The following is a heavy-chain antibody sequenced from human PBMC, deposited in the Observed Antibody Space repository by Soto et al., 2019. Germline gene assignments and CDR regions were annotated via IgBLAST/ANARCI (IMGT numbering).Heavy chain of an antibody. V-gene: IGHV4-31*03. D-gene: IGHD5-18*01. CDR1: GGSISSGGYY. J-gene: IGHJ5*02. CDR3: AREGTAMVTGWFDP. CDR2: IYYSGST. Sequence: QVQLQESGPGLVKPSQTLSLTCTVSGGSISSGGYYWSWIRQHPGKGLEWIGYIYYSGSTYYNPSLKNRVTISVHTSKDQCSLKLSSVTAADTAVYYCAREGTAMVTGWFDPWGQGTLVTVSS.